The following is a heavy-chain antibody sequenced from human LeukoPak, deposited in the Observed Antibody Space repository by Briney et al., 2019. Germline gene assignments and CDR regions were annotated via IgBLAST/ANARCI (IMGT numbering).Heavy chain of an antibody. CDR2: INHSGST. CDR1: GGSFSGYY. D-gene: IGHD3-10*01. CDR3: ARGPPSYYGSGSYSY. Sequence: SETLSLTCAVYGGSFSGYYWSWIRQPPGKGLEWIGEINHSGSTNYNPSLTSRVTISVDTSKNQFSLKLSSMTAADTAVYYCARGPPSYYGSGSYSYWGQGTLVTVSS. J-gene: IGHJ4*02. V-gene: IGHV4-34*01.